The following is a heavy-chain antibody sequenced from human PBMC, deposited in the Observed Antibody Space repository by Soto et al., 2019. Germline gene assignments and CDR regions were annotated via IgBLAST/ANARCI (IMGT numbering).Heavy chain of an antibody. J-gene: IGHJ4*02. Sequence: QVQLVQSGAEVKKPGSSVKVSCKASGGTFSSYAISWVRQAPGQGLEWMGGIIPIFGTANYAQKFQGRVTITADESTSTAYMEVGSLRSEDTAVYYCARLPVAGGYREYWGQGTLVTVSS. CDR3: ARLPVAGGYREY. CDR1: GGTFSSYA. D-gene: IGHD6-19*01. CDR2: IIPIFGTA. V-gene: IGHV1-69*12.